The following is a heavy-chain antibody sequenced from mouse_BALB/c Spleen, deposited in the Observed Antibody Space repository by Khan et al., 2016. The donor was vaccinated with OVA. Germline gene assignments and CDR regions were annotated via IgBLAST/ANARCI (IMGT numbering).Heavy chain of an antibody. J-gene: IGHJ2*01. Sequence: DLVKPGASVKLSCKASGYTFTSYWINWIKQRPGQGLEWIGRIAPGSGSTYYNEMFKGKATLTVDTSSSTAYIQLSSLSSGDSAVYFCARSLYGWDYWGQGTTLTVSS. CDR2: IAPGSGST. V-gene: IGHV1S41*01. CDR3: ARSLYGWDY. CDR1: GYTFTSYW. D-gene: IGHD1-2*01.